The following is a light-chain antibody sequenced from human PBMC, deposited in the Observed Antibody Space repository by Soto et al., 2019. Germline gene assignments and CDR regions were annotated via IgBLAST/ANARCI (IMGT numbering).Light chain of an antibody. CDR2: DVS. V-gene: IGKV3-20*01. Sequence: EIVLTQSPGTLSLSRGERATLSCRASQSIRNNLAWYQHKPGQAPRLLIYDVSSRATGIPDRFSGSGSGTDFTLTISRLEPEDFAVYYCQQYDSSPRTFGGGTKVEIK. CDR1: QSIRNN. CDR3: QQYDSSPRT. J-gene: IGKJ4*01.